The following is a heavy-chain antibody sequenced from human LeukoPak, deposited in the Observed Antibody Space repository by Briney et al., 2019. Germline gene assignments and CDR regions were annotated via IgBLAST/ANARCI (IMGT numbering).Heavy chain of an antibody. V-gene: IGHV4-30-4*01. CDR2: IYYSGST. J-gene: IGHJ4*02. D-gene: IGHD3-22*01. CDR1: GGSISSGDYY. CDR3: ARERSYYDSSGYHGSV. Sequence: PSETLSLTCTVSGGSISSGDYYWSWIRQPPGKGLEWIGYIYYSGSTYYNPSLKSRVTISVDTSKNQFSLKLSSVTAADTAVCYCARERSYYDSSGYHGSVWGQGTQVTVSS.